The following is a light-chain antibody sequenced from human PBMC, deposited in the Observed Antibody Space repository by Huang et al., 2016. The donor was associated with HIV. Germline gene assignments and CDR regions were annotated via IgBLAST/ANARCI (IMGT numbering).Light chain of an antibody. Sequence: DIQMTQSPTSLSASVGDRVTITCRASQNITHYLNWYQQKPGKVPKLLIYAASGLQSGVPSRFSGSGSGTDFTLTISSLQPDDFATYFCQQSSTTPWTFGQGTKVELK. CDR2: AAS. CDR3: QQSSTTPWT. V-gene: IGKV1-39*01. CDR1: QNITHY. J-gene: IGKJ1*01.